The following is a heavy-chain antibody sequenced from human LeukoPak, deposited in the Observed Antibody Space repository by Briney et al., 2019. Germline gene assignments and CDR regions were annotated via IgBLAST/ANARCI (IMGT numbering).Heavy chain of an antibody. CDR1: GFSFSIYA. CDR2: IRSDGGAT. J-gene: IGHJ4*02. D-gene: IGHD2-2*01. CDR3: ARGRVVEFDS. Sequence: PGGSLRLSCAGSGFSFSIYALHWVRQAPGKGLEYVSGIRSDGGATYYADSVKGRFTISRDNSKNTLSLQMGGLRAEDMAVYYCARGRVVEFDSWGQGTLVTVSS. V-gene: IGHV3-64*02.